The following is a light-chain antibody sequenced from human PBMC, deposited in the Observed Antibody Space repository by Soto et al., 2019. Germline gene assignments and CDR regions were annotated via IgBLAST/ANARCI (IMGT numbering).Light chain of an antibody. CDR2: WAS. J-gene: IGKJ2*01. CDR1: QSVLYSSNNKNY. Sequence: DIVMTQSPDSLAVSLGERATINCKSSQSVLYSSNNKNYLAWYQQKPGQPPKLLIYWASTRESGVPDRFSGSGSGTDFTLTISSLQAEDVAVYYCQQYYSTPPYTFGXGTXXXX. V-gene: IGKV4-1*01. CDR3: QQYYSTPPYT.